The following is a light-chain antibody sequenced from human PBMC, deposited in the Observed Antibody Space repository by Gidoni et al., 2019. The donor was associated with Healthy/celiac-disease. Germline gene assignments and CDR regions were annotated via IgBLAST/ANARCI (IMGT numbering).Light chain of an antibody. Sequence: CRASQSISSWLAWYQQKPGKAPKLLIYKASSLESGVPSRYSGSGSGTEFTLTISSLQPDDFATYYCQQYNSYSYTFGQGTKLEIK. CDR3: QQYNSYSYT. CDR2: KAS. J-gene: IGKJ2*01. V-gene: IGKV1-5*03. CDR1: QSISSW.